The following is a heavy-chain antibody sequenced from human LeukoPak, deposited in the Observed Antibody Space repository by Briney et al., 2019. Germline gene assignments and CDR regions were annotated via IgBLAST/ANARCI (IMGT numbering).Heavy chain of an antibody. V-gene: IGHV3-15*01. J-gene: IGHJ4*01. D-gene: IGHD1-26*01. CDR1: GFTFSNAW. CDR2: IKRKIDGETT. Sequence: PGGSLRLSCAASGFTFSNAWMNWVRQAPGKGLEWVGRIKRKIDGETTDYGAPVKGRFTISRDDSKNTLYLQMNSLEIEDTAVYYCWAHSGSYSGHGTLVTVSS. CDR3: WAHSGSY.